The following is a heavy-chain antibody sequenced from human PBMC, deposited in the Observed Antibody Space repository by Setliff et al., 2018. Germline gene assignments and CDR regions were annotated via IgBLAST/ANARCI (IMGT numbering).Heavy chain of an antibody. CDR3: ARGGGYYLDL. CDR1: GGSISRSSYY. CDR2: IYHSGNT. V-gene: IGHV4-39*07. J-gene: IGHJ4*02. D-gene: IGHD3-10*01. Sequence: PSETLSLTCTVSGGSISRSSYYWGWIRQPPGKGLEWIGSIYHSGNTYYNPSLKSRVTISIDKSRNQFSLNLNSVTAADTAVYYCARGGGYYLDLWGQGTLVTVSS.